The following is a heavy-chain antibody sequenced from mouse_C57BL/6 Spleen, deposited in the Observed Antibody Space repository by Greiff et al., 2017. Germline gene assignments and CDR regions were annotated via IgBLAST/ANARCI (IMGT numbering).Heavy chain of an antibody. CDR2: INPGSGGT. Sequence: VQVVESGAELVRPGTSVKVSCKASGYAFTNYLIEWVKQRPGQGLEWIGVINPGSGGTNYNEKFKGKATLTADKSSSTAYMQLSSLTSEDSAVXFCARSGYYDQAWFAYWGQGTLVTVSA. CDR1: GYAFTNYL. J-gene: IGHJ3*01. D-gene: IGHD2-4*01. V-gene: IGHV1-54*01. CDR3: ARSGYYDQAWFAY.